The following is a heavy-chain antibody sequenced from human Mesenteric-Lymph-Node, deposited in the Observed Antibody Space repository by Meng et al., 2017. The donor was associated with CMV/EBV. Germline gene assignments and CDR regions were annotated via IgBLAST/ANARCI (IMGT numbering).Heavy chain of an antibody. CDR2: IYNGGGP. J-gene: IGHJ4*02. D-gene: IGHD6-19*01. Sequence: SETLSLTCTVSGGSISSTNSYWGWLRQPPGTGLEWSGSIYNGGGPYCNPSLKSRITISVDTSQNQFSLKLTSVTAADTAVYYCARQRFSTGWNFDYWGQGTLVTVSS. CDR3: ARQRFSTGWNFDY. V-gene: IGHV4-39*01. CDR1: GGSISSTNSY.